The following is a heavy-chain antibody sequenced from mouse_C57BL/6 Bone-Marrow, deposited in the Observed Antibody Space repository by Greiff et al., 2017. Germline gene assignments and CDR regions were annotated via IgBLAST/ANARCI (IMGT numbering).Heavy chain of an antibody. CDR2: IYPRDGST. J-gene: IGHJ1*03. D-gene: IGHD1-1*01. CDR1: GYTFTSYD. V-gene: IGHV1-85*01. CDR3: ARDYGSSYWYFDV. Sequence: QVHVKQSGPELVKPGASVKLSCKASGYTFTSYDINWVKQRPGQGLEWIGWIYPRDGSTKYNEKFKGKATLTVDPSSSTAYMELHSLTSEDSAVYFCARDYGSSYWYFDVWGTGTTVTVSS.